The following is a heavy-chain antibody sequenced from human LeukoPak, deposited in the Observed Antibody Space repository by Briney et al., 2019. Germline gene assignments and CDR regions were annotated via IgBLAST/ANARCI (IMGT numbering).Heavy chain of an antibody. CDR1: SYSVTSDYY. V-gene: IGHV4-38-2*01. CDR3: ARHWGRREAFDI. Sequence: SETLSLTCAVSSYSVTSDYYCAWIRQSPGTGLEWIGTVYHTGTTYYNPSLESRVTMSVHTFDNEFSLRLTSVTAADTAVYYCARHWGRREAFDIWGQGTVVTVSS. CDR2: VYHTGTT. J-gene: IGHJ3*02. D-gene: IGHD3-16*01.